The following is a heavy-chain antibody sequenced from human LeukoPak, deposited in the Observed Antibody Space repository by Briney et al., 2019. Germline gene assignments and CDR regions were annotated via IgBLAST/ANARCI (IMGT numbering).Heavy chain of an antibody. D-gene: IGHD3-16*01. V-gene: IGHV4-61*02. Sequence: SQTLSLTCTVSGGSITSGHYCWSWLRPPAGKGLEYIGRIYIGGSTTYSPSFESRVTISGDTSKNQFSLNVTSVTAADTAVYFCASSDAFYSEYFYHWGQGTLVTVSS. J-gene: IGHJ1*01. CDR2: IYIGGST. CDR3: ASSDAFYSEYFYH. CDR1: GGSITSGHYC.